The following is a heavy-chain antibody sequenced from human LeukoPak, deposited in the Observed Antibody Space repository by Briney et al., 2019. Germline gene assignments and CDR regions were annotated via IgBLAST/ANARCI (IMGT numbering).Heavy chain of an antibody. CDR2: IHISGNT. Sequence: PSVTLSLTCTVSGGSISSSYWNWIRQPAGKGLEWIGRIHISGNTNYNPSLKSRLTMSVDTSKNQFSLELSSVTAADTAVYYCARGTVALDPWGQGTLVIVSS. CDR3: ARGTVALDP. J-gene: IGHJ5*02. V-gene: IGHV4-4*07. CDR1: GGSISSSY. D-gene: IGHD4-23*01.